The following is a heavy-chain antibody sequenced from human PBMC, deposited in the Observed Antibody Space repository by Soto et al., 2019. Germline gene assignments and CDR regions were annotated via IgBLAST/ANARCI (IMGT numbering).Heavy chain of an antibody. J-gene: IGHJ4*02. CDR1: GFTFSSYA. CDR2: IWYDGTNI. Sequence: GGSLRLSCAASGFTFSSYAMHWVRQAPGKGLEWVAVIWYDGTNIHYADSVKGRFTISRDNSKDTLYLQMNSLRVGDTAVYYCARGGFGIYSSDNSGYYDFDYWGQGTLVTVSS. D-gene: IGHD3-22*01. V-gene: IGHV3-33*01. CDR3: ARGGFGIYSSDNSGYYDFDY.